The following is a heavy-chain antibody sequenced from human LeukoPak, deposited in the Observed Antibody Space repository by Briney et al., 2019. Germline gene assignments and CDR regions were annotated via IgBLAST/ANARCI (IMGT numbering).Heavy chain of an antibody. J-gene: IGHJ4*02. Sequence: GGSLRLSCAASGFTFDDYAMHWVRQAPGKGLEWVSGISWNSGSIGYADSVKGRFTISRDNAKNFLYLQMNSLRAEDMALYYCAKGAYDYVWGRNYFDYWGQGTLVTVSS. V-gene: IGHV3-9*03. CDR1: GFTFDDYA. CDR3: AKGAYDYVWGRNYFDY. CDR2: ISWNSGSI. D-gene: IGHD3-16*01.